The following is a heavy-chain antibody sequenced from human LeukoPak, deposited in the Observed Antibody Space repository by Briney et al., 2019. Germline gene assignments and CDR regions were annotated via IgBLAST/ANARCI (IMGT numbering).Heavy chain of an antibody. V-gene: IGHV5-51*04. D-gene: IGHD2-2*01. CDR1: GYSFTTYW. Sequence: GESLKISCKVSGYSFTTYWIGWVRQMPGKGLEWMGIIYPGDSDTKYSPSFQGQVTISADKPISTAYLQWSSLKASDTAMYYCVRWGGGERRGTSCYGFGPWGQGTLVTVSS. CDR3: VRWGGGERRGTSCYGFGP. J-gene: IGHJ5*02. CDR2: IYPGDSDT.